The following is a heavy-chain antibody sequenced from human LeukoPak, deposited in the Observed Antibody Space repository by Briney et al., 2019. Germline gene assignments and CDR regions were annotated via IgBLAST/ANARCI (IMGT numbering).Heavy chain of an antibody. CDR1: GYTFTSYD. V-gene: IGHV1-8*01. D-gene: IGHD2-2*01. Sequence: GASVKVSCKASGYTFTSYDINWVRQATGQGLEWMGWMNPNSGNTGYAQKFQGRVTMTRNTSISTAYMELSSLRSEDTAVYYCARGVVLAATYYYYYMDVWGKGTTVTVSS. CDR3: ARGVVLAATYYYYYMDV. J-gene: IGHJ6*03. CDR2: MNPNSGNT.